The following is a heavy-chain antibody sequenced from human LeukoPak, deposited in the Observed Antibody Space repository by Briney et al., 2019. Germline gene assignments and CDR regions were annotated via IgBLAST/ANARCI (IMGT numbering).Heavy chain of an antibody. D-gene: IGHD2-2*02. V-gene: IGHV3-30*18. Sequence: PGGSLRLSCAASGFTFSSYGMHWVRQAPGKGLEWVAVISYDGSNKYYADSVKGRFTISRDNSKNTLYLRMNSLRAEDTAVYYCAKGDCSSTSCYTFDYWGQGTLVTVSS. CDR3: AKGDCSSTSCYTFDY. J-gene: IGHJ4*02. CDR1: GFTFSSYG. CDR2: ISYDGSNK.